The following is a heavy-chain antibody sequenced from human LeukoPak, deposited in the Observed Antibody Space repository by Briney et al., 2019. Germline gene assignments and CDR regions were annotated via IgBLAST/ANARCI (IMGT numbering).Heavy chain of an antibody. D-gene: IGHD3-10*01. Sequence: PSETLSLTCTVSGYSISSSYYWGWIRQPPGKGLEWIGSIYYSGSTYYNPSLKSRVTISVDTSKNQFSLKLSSVTAADTAVFYCARAPMVRGVIIQGGYNWFDPWGQGTLVTVSS. CDR2: IYYSGST. J-gene: IGHJ5*02. V-gene: IGHV4-38-2*02. CDR1: GYSISSSYY. CDR3: ARAPMVRGVIIQGGYNWFDP.